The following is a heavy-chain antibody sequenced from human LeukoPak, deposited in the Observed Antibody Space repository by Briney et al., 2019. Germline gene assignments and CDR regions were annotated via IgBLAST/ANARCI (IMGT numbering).Heavy chain of an antibody. V-gene: IGHV4-34*01. CDR3: AREGYYGSGSYPHMDV. D-gene: IGHD3-10*01. CDR2: INHSGST. CDR1: GGSFSGYY. Sequence: SETLSLTCAVYGGSFSGYYWSWIRQPPGKGLEWIGEINHSGSTNYNPSLKSRVTISVDTSKNQFSLKLSSVTAADTAVYYCAREGYYGSGSYPHMDVWGKGTTVTVSS. J-gene: IGHJ6*03.